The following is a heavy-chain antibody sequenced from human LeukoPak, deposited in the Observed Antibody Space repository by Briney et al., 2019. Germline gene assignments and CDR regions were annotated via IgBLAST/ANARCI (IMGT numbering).Heavy chain of an antibody. J-gene: IGHJ6*03. D-gene: IGHD3-3*01. CDR1: GFTFSSYW. Sequence: GGSLRLSCAASGFTFSSYWMSWVRQAPGKGLEWVANIKQDGSEKYYVDSVKGRFTISRDNAKNSLYLQMNSLRAEDTAVYYCAGEPSYDFLPYYMDVWGKGTTVTVSS. CDR2: IKQDGSEK. CDR3: AGEPSYDFLPYYMDV. V-gene: IGHV3-7*01.